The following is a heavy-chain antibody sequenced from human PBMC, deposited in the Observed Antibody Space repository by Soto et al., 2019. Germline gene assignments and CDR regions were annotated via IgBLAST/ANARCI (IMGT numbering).Heavy chain of an antibody. V-gene: IGHV4-59*01. Sequence: QVQLQESGPGLVKPSETLSLTCTVSGGSISSYYWSWIRQPPGKGLEWIGYIYYSGSTNYNPSLKSRVTISVDTSKNQFSLKLSSVTAADTAVYYCARDKGEVDTAMVHQVWWFDPWGQGTLVTVSS. J-gene: IGHJ5*02. D-gene: IGHD5-18*01. CDR3: ARDKGEVDTAMVHQVWWFDP. CDR1: GGSISSYY. CDR2: IYYSGST.